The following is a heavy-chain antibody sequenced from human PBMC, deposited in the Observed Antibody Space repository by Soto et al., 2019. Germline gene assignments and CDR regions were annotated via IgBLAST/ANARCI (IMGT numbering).Heavy chain of an antibody. CDR1: GFTFSTYA. V-gene: IGHV3-23*01. Sequence: LRLSCAASGFTFSTYALSWVRQAPGKGLEWVSAISANGQGIYYADSVRGRFTISRDNSKNTIFLHMDSLRAEDTAVYYCAKDRNYPRDQFHYWGQGTLVTVPQ. CDR2: ISANGQGI. J-gene: IGHJ4*02. CDR3: AKDRNYPRDQFHY. D-gene: IGHD1-7*01.